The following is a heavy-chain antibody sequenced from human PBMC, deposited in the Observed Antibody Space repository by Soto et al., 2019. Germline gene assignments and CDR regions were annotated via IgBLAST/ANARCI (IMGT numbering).Heavy chain of an antibody. J-gene: IGHJ6*03. Sequence: QVQLVQAGAEVKKPGASVKVSCKASGYTFTSYGIIWVRQAPGQGLEWMGWISAYNGNTNYAQKLQGRVTMTTDTSTSTAYMELRSLRSDDTAVYYCAREGVGLNAEYYYVYMYVWGKGTTVTVSS. CDR2: ISAYNGNT. CDR3: AREGVGLNAEYYYVYMYV. D-gene: IGHD3-10*01. V-gene: IGHV1-18*01. CDR1: GYTFTSYG.